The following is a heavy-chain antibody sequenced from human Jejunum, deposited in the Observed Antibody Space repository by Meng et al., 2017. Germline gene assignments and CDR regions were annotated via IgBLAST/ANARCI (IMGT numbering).Heavy chain of an antibody. CDR1: GFTFSGFW. CDR2: INTDGSST. Sequence: EVELGEPGGGLVEPGGSLRLSCAASGFTFSGFWMHWVRQAPGKGRVWVSRINTDGSSTTYADSVKGRFTISRDNAKNTLYLQMNNLRAEDTAVYYCARASQTGDLPGIWAQGPLVTVSS. J-gene: IGHJ4*02. V-gene: IGHV3-74*01. CDR3: ARASQTGDLPGI. D-gene: IGHD7-27*01.